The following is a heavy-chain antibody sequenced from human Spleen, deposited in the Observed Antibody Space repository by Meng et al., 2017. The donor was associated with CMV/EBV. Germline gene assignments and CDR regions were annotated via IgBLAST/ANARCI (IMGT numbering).Heavy chain of an antibody. CDR1: GFTFRGYA. J-gene: IGHJ3*02. CDR3: AKDSFYDSSAYYYVGDAFDI. CDR2: IAYDGSNK. Sequence: GESLKISCTASGFTFRGYAMHWVRQAPGKGLEWVAVIAYDGSNKYYADSVKGRFTISRDNAKNTLYLQMNSLRAEDTAVYYCAKDSFYDSSAYYYVGDAFDIWGQGTMVTVSS. D-gene: IGHD3-22*01. V-gene: IGHV3-30-3*01.